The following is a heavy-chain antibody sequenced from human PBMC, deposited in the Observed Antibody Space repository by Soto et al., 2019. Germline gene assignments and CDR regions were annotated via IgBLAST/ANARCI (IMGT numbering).Heavy chain of an antibody. Sequence: QVQLVESGGGVVQPGTSLRLSCVVSGLTFRDSGMHWVRQSPGKGLEWVAVISFDGSERHYRDSVKGRFSISRDNSRNTLYLQMNSLRGDDSAVYYCANGNDVVRYYYGMDVWCQGSTVTVSS. J-gene: IGHJ6*02. V-gene: IGHV3-30*18. CDR2: ISFDGSER. CDR1: GLTFRDSG. CDR3: ANGNDVVRYYYGMDV. D-gene: IGHD1-1*01.